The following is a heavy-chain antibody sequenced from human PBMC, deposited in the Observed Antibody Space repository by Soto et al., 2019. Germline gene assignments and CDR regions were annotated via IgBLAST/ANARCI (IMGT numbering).Heavy chain of an antibody. V-gene: IGHV3-48*03. D-gene: IGHD2-2*01. J-gene: IGHJ4*02. CDR1: GFPFSNYE. CDR2: ISTSGTTI. Sequence: GGSLRLSCAASGFPFSNYEMNWVRQAPGKGLEWVSYISTSGTTIYCADSVKGRFTISRDNAKNSLSLQLNSLRAEDTAVYYCARHSVVPAAPFDYWGQGTLVTVSS. CDR3: ARHSVVPAAPFDY.